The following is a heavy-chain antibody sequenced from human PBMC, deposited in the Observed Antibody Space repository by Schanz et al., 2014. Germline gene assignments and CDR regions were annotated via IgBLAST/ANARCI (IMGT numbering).Heavy chain of an antibody. D-gene: IGHD6-19*01. V-gene: IGHV1-46*01. J-gene: IGHJ6*02. Sequence: QVQLVQSGAEVKKPGASVKVSCKASGYTFTSYGISWVRQAPGQGLEWMGIINPIGGSTTYAQKFRGAVTLTTDTSTDTAYLELTSLRSEDTAVYYCTRLRRADPNGFDVWGQGTTVTVS. CDR1: GYTFTSYG. CDR3: TRLRRADPNGFDV. CDR2: INPIGGST.